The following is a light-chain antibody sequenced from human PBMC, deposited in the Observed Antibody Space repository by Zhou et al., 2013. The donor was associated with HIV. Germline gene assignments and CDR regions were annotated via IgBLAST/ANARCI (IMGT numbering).Light chain of an antibody. CDR3: QHPRTS. V-gene: IGKV3-15*01. CDR2: GAS. CDR1: QRIDNN. J-gene: IGKJ2*03. Sequence: EIVMTQSPATLSASLGERVTLSCRASQRIDNNLAWYQQKPGQAPSLLIFGASTRATGIPDRFSGSGSGTEFTLTINGLHSEDFAIYYCQHPRTSFGQGTKLEIK.